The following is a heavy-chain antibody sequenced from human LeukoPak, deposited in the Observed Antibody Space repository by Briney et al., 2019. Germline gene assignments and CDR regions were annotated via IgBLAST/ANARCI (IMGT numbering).Heavy chain of an antibody. D-gene: IGHD2-21*02. CDR3: TSRVVTTNDY. J-gene: IGHJ4*02. CDR1: GFTFSSYA. V-gene: IGHV3-15*01. CDR2: IKTKTEGVTT. Sequence: TPGGSLRLSCAASGFTFSSYAMSWVRQAPGKGLEWIGRIKTKTEGVTTDYPAPVKGRFTISRDDSKTTLYLQMNSLETEDTAVYYCTSRVVTTNDYWGRGTLVTVSS.